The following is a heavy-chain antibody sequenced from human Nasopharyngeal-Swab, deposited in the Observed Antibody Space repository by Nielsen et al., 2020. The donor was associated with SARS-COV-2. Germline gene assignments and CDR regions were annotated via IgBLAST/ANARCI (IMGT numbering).Heavy chain of an antibody. V-gene: IGHV3-23*01. Sequence: GESLKISCAASGFTFSSYAMSWVRQAPGKGLEWVSAISSSGGSTYYADSVKGRFTISRDNSKNTLYLQMNSLRAEDTAVYYCAKDLSYYYDSSGGGMDVWGQGTTVTVSS. CDR1: GFTFSSYA. J-gene: IGHJ6*02. D-gene: IGHD3-22*01. CDR3: AKDLSYYYDSSGGGMDV. CDR2: ISSSGGST.